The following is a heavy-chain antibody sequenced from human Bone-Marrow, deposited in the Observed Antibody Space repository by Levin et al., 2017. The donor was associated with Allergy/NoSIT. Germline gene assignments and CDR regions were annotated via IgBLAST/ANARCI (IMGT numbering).Heavy chain of an antibody. D-gene: IGHD3-16*01. CDR1: GLSFSDYD. Sequence: GGSLRLSCAASGLSFSDYDMNWVRQAPGKGLEWVSSISSGSSHIDYADSVKGRFTISRDNAKNSLYLQMNSLRLEDTAVYFCASWAMFYYDGSDFDYFYYGMDVWGQGTTVTVSS. V-gene: IGHV3-21*06. CDR3: ASWAMFYYDGSDFDYFYYGMDV. J-gene: IGHJ6*02. CDR2: ISSGSSHI.